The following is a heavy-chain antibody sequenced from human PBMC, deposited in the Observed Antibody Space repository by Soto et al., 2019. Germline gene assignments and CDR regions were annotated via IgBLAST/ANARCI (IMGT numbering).Heavy chain of an antibody. D-gene: IGHD7-27*01. J-gene: IGHJ4*02. Sequence: EVQLLESGGGLVEPGGSRRLSCAASGFTFSSYTRSWVRQAQGKGLEWVSTISGSGSSTYSADSVKGRFTISRDNSKNTLYLQMNSLRVEDTAIYYCAKAWGIDYWGQGTLVTVSS. CDR3: AKAWGIDY. CDR2: ISGSGSST. CDR1: GFTFSSYT. V-gene: IGHV3-23*01.